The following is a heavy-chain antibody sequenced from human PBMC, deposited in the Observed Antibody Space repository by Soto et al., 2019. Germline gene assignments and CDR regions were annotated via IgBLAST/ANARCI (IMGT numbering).Heavy chain of an antibody. V-gene: IGHV4-59*08. CDR1: GGSITNYY. J-gene: IGHJ6*02. CDR2: IQYNGYS. D-gene: IGHD3-10*01. Sequence: QVQLQESGPGLVKPSETLSLTCTVSGGSITNYYCSWFRQPPGKGLEWIGYIQYNGYSAYNLSLKSRVPMSMDTSKTQFSLMLESVTATVTAVYYCARHGFGSLHGLVDVWGQGTTVIVSS. CDR3: ARHGFGSLHGLVDV.